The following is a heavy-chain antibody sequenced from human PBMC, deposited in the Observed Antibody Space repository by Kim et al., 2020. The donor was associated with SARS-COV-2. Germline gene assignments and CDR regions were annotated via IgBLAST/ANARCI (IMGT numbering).Heavy chain of an antibody. CDR2: ISYDGSNK. J-gene: IGHJ3*02. V-gene: IGHV3-33*05. Sequence: GGSLRVSCAASGFTFSSYGMHWVRQAPGKGLEWVAVISYDGSNKFYADSVKGRFTISRDSSKNTLYLQMNSLRAEDTAVYYCARPDALYDYDPVEAFDI. D-gene: IGHD3-22*01. CDR1: GFTFSSYG. CDR3: ARPDALYDYDPVEAFDI.